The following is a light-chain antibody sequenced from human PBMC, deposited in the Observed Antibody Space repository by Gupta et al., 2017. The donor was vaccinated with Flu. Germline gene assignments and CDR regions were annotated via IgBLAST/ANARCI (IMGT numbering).Light chain of an antibody. CDR3: QQYYGAPLT. Sequence: IVLTQSPGTLSLSPGESATLSCRASQTISSNYLTWYQQKPGQAPRLLIYGASSRATGIPVRFSGSGSGTGFTLTISRLEPEDFAVYYCQQYYGAPLTFGGGTKVEIK. CDR2: GAS. V-gene: IGKV3-20*01. J-gene: IGKJ4*01. CDR1: QTISSNY.